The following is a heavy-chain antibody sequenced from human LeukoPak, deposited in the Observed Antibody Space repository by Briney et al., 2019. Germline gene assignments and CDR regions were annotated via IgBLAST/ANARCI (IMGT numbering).Heavy chain of an antibody. CDR3: AKDEADFWSGYYYSPPSHAFDY. D-gene: IGHD3-3*01. V-gene: IGHV3-23*01. Sequence: PGGSLRLSCAASGFTFSSYAMSWVRQAPGKGLEWVSAISGSGGSTYYADSVKGRFTISRDNSKNTLYLQMNSLRAEDTAVYYCAKDEADFWSGYYYSPPSHAFDYWGQGTLVTVSS. J-gene: IGHJ4*02. CDR1: GFTFSSYA. CDR2: ISGSGGST.